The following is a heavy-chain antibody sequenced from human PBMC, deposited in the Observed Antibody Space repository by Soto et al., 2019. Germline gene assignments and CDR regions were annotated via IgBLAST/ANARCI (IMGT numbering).Heavy chain of an antibody. D-gene: IGHD4-17*01. J-gene: IGHJ6*03. CDR2: ISAYNGNT. Sequence: ASVKVSCKASGYTFTSYGISWVRQAPGQGLEWMGWISAYNGNTNYAQKLQGRVTMTTDTSTSTAYMELRSLRSDDTAVYYCARDGDGDYYYYYMDVRGKGTTVTVSS. CDR1: GYTFTSYG. V-gene: IGHV1-18*01. CDR3: ARDGDGDYYYYYMDV.